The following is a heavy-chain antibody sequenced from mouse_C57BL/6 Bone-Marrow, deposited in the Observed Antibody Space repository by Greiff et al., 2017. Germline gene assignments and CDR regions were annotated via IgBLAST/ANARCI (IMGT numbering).Heavy chain of an antibody. CDR2: IDPSDSYT. CDR3: ARWDDGYYGYAMDY. D-gene: IGHD2-3*01. Sequence: QVQLQQSGAELVRPGTSVKLSCKASGYTFTSYGMHWVKQRPGQGLEWIGVIDPSDSYTNYNQKLKGKATLTVDTSSSTAYMQLSSLTSEDSAVYYCARWDDGYYGYAMDYWGQGTSVTVSS. J-gene: IGHJ4*01. CDR1: GYTFTSYG. V-gene: IGHV1-59*01.